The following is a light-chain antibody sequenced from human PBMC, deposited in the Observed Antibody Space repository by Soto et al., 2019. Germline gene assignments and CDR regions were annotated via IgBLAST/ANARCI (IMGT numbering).Light chain of an antibody. V-gene: IGKV3-15*01. CDR1: QSVSSN. CDR2: AAT. Sequence: DIVLTQSPGTLSLSPGERATFSCGASQSVSSNYLAEYQQKPGQAPRLLIYAATTRATGIPARFSGSGSGTEFTLTISSLQSEDFAVYYCQQYNKWPPITFGQGTRLEIK. CDR3: QQYNKWPPIT. J-gene: IGKJ5*01.